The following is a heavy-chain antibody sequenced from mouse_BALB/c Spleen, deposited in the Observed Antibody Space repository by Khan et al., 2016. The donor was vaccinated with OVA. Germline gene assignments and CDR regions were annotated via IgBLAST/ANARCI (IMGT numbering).Heavy chain of an antibody. CDR2: ISYSGST. D-gene: IGHD1-2*01. J-gene: IGHJ2*01. CDR3: ARTARIKY. Sequence: EVQLVETGPGLVKPSQSLSLTCTVTGYSITSGYGWNWIRQFPGNKLEWMGYISYSGSTKYNPSLTSRISITRDTSKNQFFLQLNSVTTEDTATYYCARTARIKYWGQGTTLTGSS. V-gene: IGHV3-2*02. CDR1: GYSITSGYG.